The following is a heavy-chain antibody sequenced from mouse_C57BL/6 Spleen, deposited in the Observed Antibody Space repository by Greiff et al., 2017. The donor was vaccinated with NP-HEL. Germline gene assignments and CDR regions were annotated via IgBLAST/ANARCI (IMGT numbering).Heavy chain of an antibody. Sequence: EVKLEESGPELVKPGASVKISCKASGYSFTGYYMNWVKQSPEKSLEWIGEINPSTGGTTYNQKFKAKATLTVDKSSSTAYMQLKSLTSEYSAVYYCARDSRLDYWGQGTTLTVSS. D-gene: IGHD3-2*01. CDR1: GYSFTGYY. V-gene: IGHV1-42*01. CDR2: INPSTGGT. CDR3: ARDSRLDY. J-gene: IGHJ2*01.